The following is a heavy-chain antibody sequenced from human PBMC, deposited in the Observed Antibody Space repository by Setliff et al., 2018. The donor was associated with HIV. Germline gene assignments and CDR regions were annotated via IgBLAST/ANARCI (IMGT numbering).Heavy chain of an antibody. J-gene: IGHJ4*02. D-gene: IGHD1-26*01. CDR1: GGSISNYY. CDR3: ARRMSSGSYYDY. V-gene: IGHV4-59*08. Sequence: SETLSLTCTVSGGSISNYYWSWIRQPPGKGLEWIGYIYYSGSTNYNPSLKSRVTISVDTSKNQFPLKLSSVTAADTAVYYCARRMSSGSYYDYWGQGTLVTVSS. CDR2: IYYSGST.